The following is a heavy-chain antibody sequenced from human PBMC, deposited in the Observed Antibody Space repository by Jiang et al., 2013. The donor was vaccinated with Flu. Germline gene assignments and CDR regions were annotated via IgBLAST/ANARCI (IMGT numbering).Heavy chain of an antibody. D-gene: IGHD3-22*01. Sequence: GLVKPLVDLVPHLRCLWLLPLTVVTYWGWIRQSPGKGLEWIGSIYHSGMTYYNPSLKSRVTMSVDTSKNQFALKLSSVTAADTAVYYCARDKMMYYFDSSGPYYFDHWGQGILVTVSS. CDR2: IYHSGMT. CDR3: ARDKMMYYFDSSGPYYFDH. CDR1: LLPLTVVTY. J-gene: IGHJ4*02. V-gene: IGHV4-38-2*02.